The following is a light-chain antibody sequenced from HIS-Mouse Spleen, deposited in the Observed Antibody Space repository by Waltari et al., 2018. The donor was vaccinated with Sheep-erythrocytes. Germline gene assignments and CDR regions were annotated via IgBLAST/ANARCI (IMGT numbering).Light chain of an antibody. CDR2: DVS. Sequence: QSALTQPRSVSGSPGQSVTISCTGTSSDVGGYNYVSWYQQHPGKAPKLMIYDVSKRPSGVRVRFSGSKSGNTASLTISVLQAEDEADYYCCSYAGSYNHVFATGTKVTVL. V-gene: IGLV2-11*01. CDR3: CSYAGSYNHV. CDR1: SSDVGGYNY. J-gene: IGLJ1*01.